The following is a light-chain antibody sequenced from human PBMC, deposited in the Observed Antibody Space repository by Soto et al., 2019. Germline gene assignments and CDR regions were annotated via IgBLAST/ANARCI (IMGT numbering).Light chain of an antibody. V-gene: IGKV3-20*01. CDR2: GAS. CDR1: QSVSSSY. J-gene: IGKJ4*01. Sequence: EVVLTQSPCTLSLSPGERATLSCRASQSVSSSYLAWYQQKPGQAPRLLIYGASSRATGIPDRFSGSGSGTDFTLTISSLEPEDFAVYYCQQHANWPLTFGGGTKVDIK. CDR3: QQHANWPLT.